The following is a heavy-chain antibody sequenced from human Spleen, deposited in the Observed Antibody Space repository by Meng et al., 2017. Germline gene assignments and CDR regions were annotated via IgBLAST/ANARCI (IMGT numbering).Heavy chain of an antibody. CDR3: ATRGNPYLNC. J-gene: IGHJ4*02. CDR1: GYTLSSDG. Sequence: QGQRVQSGAEVKKPGASVKFSCEASGYTLSSDGFSWVRQAPGQGLEWLGWINTYNGKTDYAQKFQGRITMTTDTFTSTAYMELRNLRSDDTAVYYCATRGNPYLNCWGQGTLVTVSS. V-gene: IGHV1-18*01. CDR2: INTYNGKT.